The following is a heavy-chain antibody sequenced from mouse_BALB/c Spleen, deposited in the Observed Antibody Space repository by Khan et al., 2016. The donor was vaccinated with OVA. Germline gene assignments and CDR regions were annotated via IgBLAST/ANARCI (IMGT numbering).Heavy chain of an antibody. CDR2: VSTGGGYT. CDR3: ARLAYYYDSEGFAY. Sequence: EVMLVESGGDLVKPGGSLKLSCAASGFTFSTYGMSWVRQTPDKRLEWVATVSTGGGYTYYPDSVKGRFTISRDNAKNTLYLQMSSLKSEDTAMVYCARLAYYYDSEGFAYWGQETLVTVSA. CDR1: GFTFSTYG. J-gene: IGHJ3*01. D-gene: IGHD1-1*01. V-gene: IGHV5-6*01.